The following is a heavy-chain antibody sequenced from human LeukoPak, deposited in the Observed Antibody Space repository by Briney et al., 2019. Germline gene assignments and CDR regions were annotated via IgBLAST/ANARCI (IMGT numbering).Heavy chain of an antibody. CDR3: ARDQAVAIEHYYYYYGMDV. V-gene: IGHV3-21*01. CDR2: ISSSSSYI. J-gene: IGHJ6*02. D-gene: IGHD6-19*01. Sequence: GGSLRLSCAASGFTFSSYSMNWVRQAPGKGLEWVSSISSSSSYIYYADSVKGRFTISRDNAKNSLYLQMNSLRAEDTAVYYCARDQAVAIEHYYYYYGMDVWGQGTTVTVSS. CDR1: GFTFSSYS.